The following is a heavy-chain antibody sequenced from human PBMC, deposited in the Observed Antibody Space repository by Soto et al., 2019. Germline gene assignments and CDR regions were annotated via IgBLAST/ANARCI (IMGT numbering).Heavy chain of an antibody. CDR3: ARGGYDFWSGDAFDI. CDR1: GGSFSGYY. Sequence: SETLSLTCAVYGGSFSGYYWSWIRQPPGKGLEWIGEINHSGSTNYNPSLKSRVTISVDTSKNQFSLKLSSVTAADTAVYYCARGGYDFWSGDAFDIWGQGTMVTV. V-gene: IGHV4-34*01. J-gene: IGHJ3*02. D-gene: IGHD3-3*01. CDR2: INHSGST.